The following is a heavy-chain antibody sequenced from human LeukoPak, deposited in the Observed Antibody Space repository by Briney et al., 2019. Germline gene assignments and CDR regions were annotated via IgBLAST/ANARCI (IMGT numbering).Heavy chain of an antibody. V-gene: IGHV1-18*01. CDR2: ISAYNGNT. Sequence: GASVKVSCKASGYTFTSYGISWVRQAPGQGLEWMGWISAYNGNTNYAQKLQGRVTMTEDTSTDTAYMELSSLRSEDTAVYYCATLRIAVAGNSDYWGQGTLVTVSS. CDR1: GYTFTSYG. CDR3: ATLRIAVAGNSDY. D-gene: IGHD6-19*01. J-gene: IGHJ4*02.